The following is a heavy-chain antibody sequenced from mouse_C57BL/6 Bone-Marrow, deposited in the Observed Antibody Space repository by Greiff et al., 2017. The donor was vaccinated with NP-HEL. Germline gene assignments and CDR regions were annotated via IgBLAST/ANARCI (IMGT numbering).Heavy chain of an antibody. J-gene: IGHJ4*01. CDR2: IWRGGST. Sequence: QVQLKESGPGLVQPSQSLSITCTVSGFSLTSYGVHWVRPSPGKGLEWLGVIWRGGSTDSNAAFMSRLSITKDNSKSQVFFKMNSLQADDTAIYYCANHLDGYDRAMDYWGQGTSVTVSS. V-gene: IGHV2-5*01. CDR1: GFSLTSYG. CDR3: ANHLDGYDRAMDY. D-gene: IGHD2-2*01.